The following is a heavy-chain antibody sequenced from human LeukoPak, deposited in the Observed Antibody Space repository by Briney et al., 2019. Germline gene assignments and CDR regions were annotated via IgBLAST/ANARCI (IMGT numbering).Heavy chain of an antibody. Sequence: SETLTLTCTVSRGSIGSYYYSWIRQAARNGLEWVGRIHPRGTTHFNPSLQSRVAMSADTSKNHFSLTLKSVTAADTAVYYCARDPGDTYHDWYFDLWGRGIVVTVSS. CDR2: IHPRGTT. J-gene: IGHJ2*01. CDR1: RGSIGSYY. CDR3: ARDPGDTYHDWYFDL. V-gene: IGHV4-4*07. D-gene: IGHD4-17*01.